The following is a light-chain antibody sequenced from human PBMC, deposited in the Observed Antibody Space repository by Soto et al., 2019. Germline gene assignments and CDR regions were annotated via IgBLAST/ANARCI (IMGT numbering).Light chain of an antibody. V-gene: IGKV3-11*01. J-gene: IGKJ1*01. CDR2: DAS. CDR3: QQRSNWPVT. CDR1: QSVSRY. Sequence: EIVLTQSPATLSLSPGERATLSCRASQSVSRYLAWYQQKPGQAPRLLIYDASNRATGIPTRFSGSGSGTDFTLTISNLEPEDLAVYYCQQRSNWPVTFGQGTKVEIK.